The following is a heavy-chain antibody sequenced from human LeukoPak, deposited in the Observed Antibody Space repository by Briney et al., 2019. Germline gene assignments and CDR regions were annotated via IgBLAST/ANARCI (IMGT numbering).Heavy chain of an antibody. Sequence: SETLSLTCTVSGGSISSYYWSWIRQPPGKGLEWIGYNYYSGSTNYNPSLKSRVTISVDTSKNQFSLKLSSVTAADTAVYYCARGKASGYSYGYYYYYYMDVWGKGTTVTVSS. J-gene: IGHJ6*03. D-gene: IGHD5-18*01. V-gene: IGHV4-59*01. CDR2: NYYSGST. CDR1: GGSISSYY. CDR3: ARGKASGYSYGYYYYYYMDV.